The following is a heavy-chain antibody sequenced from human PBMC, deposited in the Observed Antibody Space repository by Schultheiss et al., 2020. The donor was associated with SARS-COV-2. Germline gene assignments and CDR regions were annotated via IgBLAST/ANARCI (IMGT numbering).Heavy chain of an antibody. J-gene: IGHJ3*02. V-gene: IGHV3-21*01. D-gene: IGHD3-22*01. Sequence: GGSLRLSCAASGFTFSNSDMNWVRQAPGKGPECVSSVSGSGVSTNYADSVKGRFTVSRDNAKNSLYLQMNSLRAEDTAVYYCARQTYYYDSSGYPDAFDIWGQGTMVTVSS. CDR1: GFTFSNSD. CDR2: VSGSGVST. CDR3: ARQTYYYDSSGYPDAFDI.